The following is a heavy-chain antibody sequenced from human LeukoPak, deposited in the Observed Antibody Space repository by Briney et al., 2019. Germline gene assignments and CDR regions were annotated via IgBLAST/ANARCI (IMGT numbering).Heavy chain of an antibody. CDR1: GYSISSGYY. CDR3: AGEATKATYGDYFDY. Sequence: SETLSLTCTVSGYSISSGYYWGWIRQPPGKGLEWIGSIYHSGSTYYNPSLKSRVTISVDTSKNQFSLKLSSVTAADTAVYYCAGEATKATYGDYFDYWGQGTLVTVSS. J-gene: IGHJ4*02. D-gene: IGHD4-17*01. CDR2: IYHSGST. V-gene: IGHV4-38-2*02.